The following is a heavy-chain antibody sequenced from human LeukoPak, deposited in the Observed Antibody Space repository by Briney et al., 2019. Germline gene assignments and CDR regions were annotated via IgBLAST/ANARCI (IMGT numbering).Heavy chain of an antibody. Sequence: TSQTLSLTCTVSGGSISSDSYYWSWIRQPAGKGLEWTGRIYASGTTDYNPSLKSRVTISVDTSKNQFSLKLSSVTAADTAVYYCTRSVYIWGQGTMVTVSS. CDR2: IYASGTT. V-gene: IGHV4-61*02. D-gene: IGHD5/OR15-5a*01. CDR3: TRSVYI. J-gene: IGHJ3*02. CDR1: GGSISSDSYY.